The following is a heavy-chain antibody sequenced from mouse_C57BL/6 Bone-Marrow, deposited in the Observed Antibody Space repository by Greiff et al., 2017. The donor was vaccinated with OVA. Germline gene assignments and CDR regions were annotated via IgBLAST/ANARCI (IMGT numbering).Heavy chain of an antibody. J-gene: IGHJ1*03. D-gene: IGHD1-1*01. CDR1: GFTFSDYG. Sequence: EVQGVESGGGLVKPGGSLKLPCAASGFTFSDYGMHWVRQAPEKGLEWVAYISSGSSTIYYADTVKGRFTISRDNAKNTLFLQMTSLRSEDTAMYYCARPGSSYGYFDVWGTGTTVTVSS. CDR3: ARPGSSYGYFDV. CDR2: ISSGSSTI. V-gene: IGHV5-17*01.